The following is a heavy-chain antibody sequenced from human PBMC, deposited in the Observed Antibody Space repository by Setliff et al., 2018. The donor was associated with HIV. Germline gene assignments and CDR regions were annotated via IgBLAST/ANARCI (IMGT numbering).Heavy chain of an antibody. Sequence: PSETLSLTCTVSGGSISSGDNYWSWIRQPAGKGLEWIGHIYTSGSTNYNLSLKSRVTISLGTSRNQFSLKLSYVTAADTAVYYCARTMWEKYFDFWGQGALVTVSS. D-gene: IGHD1-26*01. CDR1: GGSISSGDNY. CDR2: IYTSGST. CDR3: ARTMWEKYFDF. V-gene: IGHV4-61*09. J-gene: IGHJ4*02.